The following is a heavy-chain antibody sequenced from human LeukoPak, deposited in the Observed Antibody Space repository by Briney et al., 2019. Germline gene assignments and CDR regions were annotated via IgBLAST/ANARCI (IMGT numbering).Heavy chain of an antibody. D-gene: IGHD6-19*01. CDR1: GFNFTDYY. CDR2: INPNTGAT. J-gene: IGHJ2*01. CDR3: TKGKDFFDNSGQWEYWCFVL. V-gene: IGHV1-2*02. Sequence: ASVKVSCKASGFNFTDYYIHWVRQAPGQGLEWMGWINPNTGATSYAEKFQGRVTMTRDPSISTAHMELSSLRSGDTAVYYCTKGKDFFDNSGQWEYWCFVLWGRGTLVTVSS.